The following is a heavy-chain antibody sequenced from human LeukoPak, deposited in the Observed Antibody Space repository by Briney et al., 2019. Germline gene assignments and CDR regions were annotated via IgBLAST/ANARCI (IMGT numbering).Heavy chain of an antibody. CDR1: GHTFSSYG. J-gene: IGHJ4*02. CDR2: ISDYNGNT. Sequence: ASVKVSCKASGHTFSSYGVTWVRQAPGQGLEWMGWISDYNGNTIYAQKLQGRVTMTTDTSTSTAYMELRSLRSDDTAVYYCAREVSFGGFGEFDYWGQGTLVTVSS. D-gene: IGHD3-10*01. V-gene: IGHV1-18*01. CDR3: AREVSFGGFGEFDY.